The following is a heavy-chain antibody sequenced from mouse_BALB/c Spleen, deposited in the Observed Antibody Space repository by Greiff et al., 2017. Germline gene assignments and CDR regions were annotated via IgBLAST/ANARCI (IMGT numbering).Heavy chain of an antibody. CDR2: ISSGGSYT. V-gene: IGHV5-9-1*01. Sequence: DVMLVESGGDLVKPGGSLKLSCAASGFTFSSYGMSWVRQTPEKRLEWVATISSGGSYTYYPDSVKGRFTISRDNAKNTLYLQMSSLRSEDTAMYYCANYYDSFAYWGQGTLVTVSA. D-gene: IGHD2-4*01. CDR3: ANYYDSFAY. J-gene: IGHJ3*01. CDR1: GFTFSSYG.